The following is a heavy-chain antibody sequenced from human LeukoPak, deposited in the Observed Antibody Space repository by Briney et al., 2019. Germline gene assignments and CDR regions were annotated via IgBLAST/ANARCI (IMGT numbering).Heavy chain of an antibody. CDR1: GGSISSYY. V-gene: IGHV4-4*07. D-gene: IGHD3-22*01. J-gene: IGHJ4*02. Sequence: SETLSLTCTVSGGSISSYYWSWLRQPAGKGLEWIGRIYTSGSTTYNPSRKSRVTMSVDTSKNQFSLKLSSVTAADTAVYYCARTYYYDSSGPSGYYSDYWGQGTLVTVSS. CDR2: IYTSGST. CDR3: ARTYYYDSSGPSGYYSDY.